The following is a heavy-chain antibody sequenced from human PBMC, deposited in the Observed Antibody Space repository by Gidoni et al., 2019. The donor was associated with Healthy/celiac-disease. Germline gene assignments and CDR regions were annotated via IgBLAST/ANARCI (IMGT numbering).Heavy chain of an antibody. Sequence: QLQLQESGPGLVKPSETLSLTCTVSGGSISSRSYYWGLIRQPPGNGLDWIGSIYYSGSTYYNPSLNSRVTISVDTSKNQFSLKLSSVTAADTAVYYCARDQGELLEPPGYFDYWGQGTLVTVSS. J-gene: IGHJ4*02. D-gene: IGHD1-26*01. CDR1: GGSISSRSYY. CDR3: ARDQGELLEPPGYFDY. V-gene: IGHV4-39*07. CDR2: IYYSGST.